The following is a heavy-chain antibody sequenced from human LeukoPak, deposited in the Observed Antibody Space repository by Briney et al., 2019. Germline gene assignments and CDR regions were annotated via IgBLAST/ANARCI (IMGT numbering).Heavy chain of an antibody. Sequence: ASVKVSCKASGYTFTDYFIHWVRQAPGQGLEWMGIINPSGGSTSYAQKFQGRVTMTRDMSTSTVYMELSSLRSEDTAVYYCARDALRYFDWLPPDFDYWGQGTLVTVSS. CDR3: ARDALRYFDWLPPDFDY. CDR2: INPSGGST. J-gene: IGHJ4*02. V-gene: IGHV1-46*01. D-gene: IGHD3-9*01. CDR1: GYTFTDYF.